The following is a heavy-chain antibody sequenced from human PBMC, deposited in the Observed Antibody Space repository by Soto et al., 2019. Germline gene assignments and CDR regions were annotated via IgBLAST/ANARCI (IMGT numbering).Heavy chain of an antibody. Sequence: QITLKESGPTLVKPTQTLTLTCTFSGFSLSTGGVGVGWIRQPPGKALEWLAPLYWDDDKRYSPSLKSRLTVTKDTSKNQLVLTMTNMDPVDTATYYCAHSRCGGDCLRSYSSHYYYGMDVWGQGTTVTVSS. CDR1: GFSLSTGGVG. CDR2: LYWDDDK. D-gene: IGHD2-21*02. V-gene: IGHV2-5*02. CDR3: AHSRCGGDCLRSYSSHYYYGMDV. J-gene: IGHJ6*02.